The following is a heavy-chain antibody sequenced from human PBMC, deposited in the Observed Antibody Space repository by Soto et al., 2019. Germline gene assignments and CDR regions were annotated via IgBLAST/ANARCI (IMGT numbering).Heavy chain of an antibody. CDR1: GFTIGDYA. J-gene: IGHJ6*02. V-gene: IGHV3-49*03. CDR3: TRGLRFLEWLSYYYGMDV. D-gene: IGHD3-3*01. CDR2: IRSKDYGGTT. Sequence: GGSLRLSCTASGFTIGDYAMSWFRQATGKGLEWVGFIRSKDYGGTTEYAASVKGRFTISRDDSKSIAYLQMNSLKTEDTAVYYRTRGLRFLEWLSYYYGMDVWGQGTRVAVCS.